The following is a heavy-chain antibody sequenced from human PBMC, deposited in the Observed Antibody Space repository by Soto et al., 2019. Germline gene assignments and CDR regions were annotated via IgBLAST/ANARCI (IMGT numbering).Heavy chain of an antibody. V-gene: IGHV4-34*01. CDR1: VGSFSGYY. Sequence: SETLSLTCAFYVGSFSGYYWSWIRQPPGKGLEWIGEINHSGSTNYNPSLKSRVTISVDTSKNQFSLKLSSVTAADTAVYYCARGPRRAAAGSRWGRNYYYYGMDVWGQGTTVTVSS. J-gene: IGHJ6*02. D-gene: IGHD6-13*01. CDR2: INHSGST. CDR3: ARGPRRAAAGSRWGRNYYYYGMDV.